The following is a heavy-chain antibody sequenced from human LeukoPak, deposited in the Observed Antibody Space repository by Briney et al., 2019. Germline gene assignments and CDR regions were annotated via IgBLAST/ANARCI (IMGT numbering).Heavy chain of an antibody. CDR2: IRYDGSNK. J-gene: IGHJ3*02. Sequence: PGGALRRSCAASGCTFSSYAMHWVRQAPGKGREWVAFIRYDGSNKYYADSVKGRFTISSDNYNTTLYLQMNSMRAEDTAVYYSAKPPYLLHDAFDIWGXXXMVTVSS. V-gene: IGHV3-30*02. CDR1: GCTFSSYA. D-gene: IGHD2-21*01. CDR3: AKPPYLLHDAFDI.